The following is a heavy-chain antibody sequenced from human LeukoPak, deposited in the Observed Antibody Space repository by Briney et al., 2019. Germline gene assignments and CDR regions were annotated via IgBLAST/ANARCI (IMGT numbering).Heavy chain of an antibody. CDR2: INAGNGNT. V-gene: IGHV1-3*03. CDR1: GYTFTNYA. D-gene: IGHD5/OR15-5a*01. Sequence: ASVKVSCKAFGYTFTNYAVNWVRQAPGQRLQWMGWINAGNGNTKYSQEFQGRVTTIRDTSANTVYMDLSSLRSEDMAVYYCARGIWSSHSVGYYFDFWGQGTLVTVSS. CDR3: ARGIWSSHSVGYYFDF. J-gene: IGHJ4*02.